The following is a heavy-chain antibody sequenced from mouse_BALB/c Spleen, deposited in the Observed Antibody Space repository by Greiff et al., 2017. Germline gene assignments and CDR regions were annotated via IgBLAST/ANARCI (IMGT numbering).Heavy chain of an antibody. Sequence: EVMLVESGGGLVKPGGSLKLSCAASGFTFSSYAMSWVRQTPEKRLEWVATISSGGSYTYYPDSVKGRFTISRDNAKNTLYLQMSSLRSEDTAMYYCARPSMITTGVFAYWGQGTLVTVSA. CDR3: ARPSMITTGVFAY. V-gene: IGHV5-9-1*01. CDR2: ISSGGSYT. J-gene: IGHJ3*01. D-gene: IGHD2-4*01. CDR1: GFTFSSYA.